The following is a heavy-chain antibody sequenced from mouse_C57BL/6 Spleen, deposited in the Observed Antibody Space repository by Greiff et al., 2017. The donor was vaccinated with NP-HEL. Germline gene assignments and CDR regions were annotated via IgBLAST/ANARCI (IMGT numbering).Heavy chain of an antibody. CDR3: ARLGLLAY. CDR1: GYTFTSYG. J-gene: IGHJ3*01. CDR2: IYPRSGNT. Sequence: VQLQQSGAELARPGASVKLSCKASGYTFTSYGISWVKQRTGQGLEWIGEIYPRSGNTYYNEKFKGKATLTADKSSSTAYMELRSLTSEDSAVYFCARLGLLAYWGQGTLVTVSA. D-gene: IGHD3-1*01. V-gene: IGHV1-81*01.